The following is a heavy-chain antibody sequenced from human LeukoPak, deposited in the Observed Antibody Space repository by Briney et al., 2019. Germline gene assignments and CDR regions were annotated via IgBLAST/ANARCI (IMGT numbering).Heavy chain of an antibody. CDR2: IYYSGST. CDR3: ARGIVGATKERFDY. CDR1: GGSISSSSYY. V-gene: IGHV4-39*01. J-gene: IGHJ4*02. D-gene: IGHD1-26*01. Sequence: SETLSLTCTVSGGSISSSSYYWGWIRQPPGKGLEWIGSIYYSGSTYYNPSLKSRVTISVDTSKNQFFLKLSSVTAADTAVYYCARGIVGATKERFDYWGQGTLVTVSS.